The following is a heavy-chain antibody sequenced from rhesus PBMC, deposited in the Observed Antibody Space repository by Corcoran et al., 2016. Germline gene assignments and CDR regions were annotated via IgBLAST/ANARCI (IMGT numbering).Heavy chain of an antibody. J-gene: IGHJ4*01. V-gene: IGHV1-200*01. Sequence: QVQLVQSGAEVKKPGTSVKLSCKASGYTFTSYYINWVRQAPGQVREWMGWSNPRKGNTGNEQKFQGRVNMTRDTSTSTAYRGLNSLRSEDTAGYYGARGLSSWAGVYWGQGVLVTVSS. CDR3: ARGLSSWAGVY. CDR2: SNPRKGNT. D-gene: IGHD6-13*01. CDR1: GYTFTSYY.